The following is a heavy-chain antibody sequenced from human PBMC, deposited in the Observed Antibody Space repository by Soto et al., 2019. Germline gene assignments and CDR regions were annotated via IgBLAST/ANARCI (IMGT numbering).Heavy chain of an antibody. Sequence: GSLRLSCAASGFSFSDYAMIWVRQAPGKGLEWVSGLYGSGGGIHYADSVKGRFTISRDNYANSVYLQMNSLRVEDTAIYYCAKDAVSRDGVWLAHDWGQGTVVTVSS. V-gene: IGHV3-23*01. D-gene: IGHD5-12*01. CDR3: AKDAVSRDGVWLAHD. CDR1: GFSFSDYA. J-gene: IGHJ1*01. CDR2: LYGSGGGI.